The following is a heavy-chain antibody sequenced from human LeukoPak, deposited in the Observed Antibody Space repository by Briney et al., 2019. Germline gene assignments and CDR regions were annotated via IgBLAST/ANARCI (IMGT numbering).Heavy chain of an antibody. V-gene: IGHV3-30*18. Sequence: GGSLRLSCAASGFPFSYYGMHWVRQAPGKGLEWVAVISYDGSEKYYADSVKGRFTISRDNSKSTLSLHMNSLRAEDTAVYYCAKFGVVVAAHSHHGGHGTLVTVSS. CDR1: GFPFSYYG. CDR3: AKFGVVVAAHSHH. J-gene: IGHJ4*01. D-gene: IGHD2-15*01. CDR2: ISYDGSEK.